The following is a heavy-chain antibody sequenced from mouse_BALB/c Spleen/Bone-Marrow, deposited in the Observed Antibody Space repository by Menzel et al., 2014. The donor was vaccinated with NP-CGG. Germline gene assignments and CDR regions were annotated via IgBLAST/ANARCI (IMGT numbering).Heavy chain of an antibody. D-gene: IGHD2-10*02. V-gene: IGHV1-80*01. J-gene: IGHJ2*01. Sequence: QVQLQQSGAELVRPGSSVKISCKASGYPFSSYWMSWVKQRPGQGLEWIGRIYPGDGETNYNGKFKGNATLTADKSSGTAYTQLISLTSEDSAVYFCARKYGDYWGQGTTLTVSS. CDR1: GYPFSSYW. CDR2: IYPGDGET. CDR3: ARKYGDY.